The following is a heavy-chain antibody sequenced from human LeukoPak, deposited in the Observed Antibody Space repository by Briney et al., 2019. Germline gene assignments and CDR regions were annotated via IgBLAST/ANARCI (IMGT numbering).Heavy chain of an antibody. D-gene: IGHD3-10*01. CDR2: ISWNSGSI. CDR3: AKASLVRGVYYYYGMNV. Sequence: GGSPRLSCAASGFTFDDYAMHWVRQAPGKGLEWVSGISWNSGSIGYADSVKGRFTISRDNAKNSLYLQMNSLRAEDTALYYCAKASLVRGVYYYYGMNVWGQGTTVTVSS. CDR1: GFTFDDYA. J-gene: IGHJ6*02. V-gene: IGHV3-9*01.